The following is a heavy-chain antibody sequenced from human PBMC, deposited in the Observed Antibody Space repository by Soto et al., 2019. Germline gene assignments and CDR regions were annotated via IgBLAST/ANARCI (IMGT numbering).Heavy chain of an antibody. J-gene: IGHJ4*02. CDR2: IYYSGST. Sequence: PSETLSLTCTVSGGSISSSSYYWGWIRQPPGKGLEWIGSIYYSGSTYYNPSLKSRVTISVDTSKNQFSLKLSSVTAADTAVYYCASGSGPLNLLNYWGQGTLVTVSS. CDR3: ASGSGPLNLLNY. D-gene: IGHD3-3*01. V-gene: IGHV4-39*01. CDR1: GGSISSSSYY.